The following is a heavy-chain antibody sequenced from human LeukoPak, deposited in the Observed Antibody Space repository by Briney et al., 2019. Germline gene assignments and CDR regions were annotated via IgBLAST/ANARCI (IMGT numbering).Heavy chain of an antibody. V-gene: IGHV3-30-3*01. D-gene: IGHD2/OR15-2a*01. CDR2: ISYDGSNK. CDR3: AREGFHAFDI. J-gene: IGHJ3*02. Sequence: GGSLRLSCAASGFTFSSYAMHWVRQAPGKGLEWVAVISYDGSNKYYADSVKGRFTISRDNSKNTLYLQMNSLRAEDTAVYYCAREGFHAFDIWGQGTMVTVSS. CDR1: GFTFSSYA.